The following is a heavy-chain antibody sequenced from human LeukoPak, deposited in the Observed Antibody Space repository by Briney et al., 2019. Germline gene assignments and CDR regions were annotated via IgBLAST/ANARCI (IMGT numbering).Heavy chain of an antibody. CDR2: INPNSGGT. Sequence: ASVKVSCKASGYTFTGYYMHWVRQAPGQGLEWMGWINPNSGGTNYAQKFQGWVTMTRDTSISTAYMELRSLRSDDTAVYYCARDRGYDFWSGYYLDFQFDPWGQGTLVTVSS. CDR1: GYTFTGYY. J-gene: IGHJ5*02. V-gene: IGHV1-2*04. CDR3: ARDRGYDFWSGYYLDFQFDP. D-gene: IGHD3-3*01.